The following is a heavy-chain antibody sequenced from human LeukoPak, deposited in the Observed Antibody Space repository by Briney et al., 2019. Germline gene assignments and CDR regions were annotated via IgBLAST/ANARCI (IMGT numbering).Heavy chain of an antibody. CDR3: ASASSHRIAAGGDY. J-gene: IGHJ4*02. CDR1: GFTFSNYW. CDR2: INSDGSSR. V-gene: IGHV3-74*01. Sequence: SGGSLRLSCAASGFTFSNYWMHWVRQAPGKGLVWVSRINSDGSSRNYADSVKGRFTISRDNAKNTVYLQMISLRAEDTAVYYCASASSHRIAAGGDYWGQGTLVTVSS. D-gene: IGHD6-13*01.